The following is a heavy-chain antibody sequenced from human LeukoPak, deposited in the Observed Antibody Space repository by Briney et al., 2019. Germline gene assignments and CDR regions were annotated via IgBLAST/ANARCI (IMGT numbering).Heavy chain of an antibody. J-gene: IGHJ5*02. Sequence: SETLSLTCTVSNYSISSGYYWGWIRQPPGKGLEWIGYIYYSGSTNYNPSLKSRVTISVDTSKNQFSLKLSSVTAADTAVYYCARQRSGWYGPLNWFDPWGQGTLVTVSS. CDR2: IYYSGST. V-gene: IGHV4-61*05. CDR1: NYSISSGYY. D-gene: IGHD6-19*01. CDR3: ARQRSGWYGPLNWFDP.